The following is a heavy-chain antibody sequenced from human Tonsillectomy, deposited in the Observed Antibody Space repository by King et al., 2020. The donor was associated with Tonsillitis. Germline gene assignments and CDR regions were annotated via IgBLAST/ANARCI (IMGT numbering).Heavy chain of an antibody. D-gene: IGHD5-18*01. CDR1: GFTFSNFA. Sequence: QLVQSGGGVVQPGRSLRLSCAASGFTFSNFAMHWVRQAPGKGLEWVAVISYDGSNEFYADSVKGRFTISRDNSKNTLWLQMNSLRAEDTAVYYCARARGYSYGFDFWGQGTLVTVSS. J-gene: IGHJ4*02. CDR2: ISYDGSNE. V-gene: IGHV3-30*01. CDR3: ARARGYSYGFDF.